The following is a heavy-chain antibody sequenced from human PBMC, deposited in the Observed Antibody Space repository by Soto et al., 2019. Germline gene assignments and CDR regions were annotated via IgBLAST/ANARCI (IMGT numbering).Heavy chain of an antibody. J-gene: IGHJ4*02. Sequence: EVQLLESGGGLVQPGGSLRLSCAASGFTFSSYAMSWVRQAPGKGLEWVSAISGSGVSTYYADSVKGLFTISRDNSKNTLYLQMNSLRAEDTAVYYCAKEGVYSSGWDNFDYWGQGTLVTVSS. CDR3: AKEGVYSSGWDNFDY. V-gene: IGHV3-23*01. D-gene: IGHD6-19*01. CDR2: ISGSGVST. CDR1: GFTFSSYA.